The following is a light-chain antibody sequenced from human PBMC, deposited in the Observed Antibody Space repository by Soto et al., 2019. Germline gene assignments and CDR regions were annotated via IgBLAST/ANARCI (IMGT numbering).Light chain of an antibody. V-gene: IGLV2-23*01. CDR3: CSYAGSSPFVV. Sequence: QSALTQPASVSGSPGQSITISCTGTSSDVGSYNLVSWYQQHPGKAPKLMIYEGSKRPSGVSNRFSGSKPGNTASLTISGLQAEDEADYYCCSYAGSSPFVVFGGGTKLTVL. J-gene: IGLJ2*01. CDR1: SSDVGSYNL. CDR2: EGS.